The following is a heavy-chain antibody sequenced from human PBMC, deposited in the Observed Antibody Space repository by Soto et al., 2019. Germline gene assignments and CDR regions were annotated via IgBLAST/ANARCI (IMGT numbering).Heavy chain of an antibody. CDR2: IWYDGNNK. J-gene: IGHJ4*02. D-gene: IGHD2-21*01. Sequence: QVQLVESGGGVVQPGGSLRLSCAASGFTFSNYGMPWVRQAPGKGLEWVAVIWYDGNNKYYADSVKGRFTISRDNSNNTLSVQMTSLRAEDTAVYYCARGLHSLFDYWGQGTLVTVSS. V-gene: IGHV3-33*01. CDR1: GFTFSNYG. CDR3: ARGLHSLFDY.